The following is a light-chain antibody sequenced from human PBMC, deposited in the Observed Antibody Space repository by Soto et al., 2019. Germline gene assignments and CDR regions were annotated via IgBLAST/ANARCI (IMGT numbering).Light chain of an antibody. CDR2: DAS. CDR3: QQYYNLPIT. Sequence: IQMTQYPSSLSASVGDRVTITCQASQDISNHLNWYQQKPGKAPKLLIYDASNLETGVPSRFSGSGSGTDFTVTISSLQPEDFATYSCQQYYNLPITFGQGRRPEIK. CDR1: QDISNH. V-gene: IGKV1-33*01. J-gene: IGKJ5*01.